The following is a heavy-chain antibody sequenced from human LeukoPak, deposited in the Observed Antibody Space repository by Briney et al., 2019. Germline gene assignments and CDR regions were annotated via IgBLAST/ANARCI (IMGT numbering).Heavy chain of an antibody. D-gene: IGHD4-11*01. CDR1: GGSISSTDHY. V-gene: IGHV4-30-4*01. Sequence: PSETLSLTCTVSGGSISSTDHYWSWIRQPPGKGLEWIGYIYYSGSTYYNPSLKSRLTILLDMSKNQFSLKLSSVTAADTAVYYCARDRVRGNSNPFFDYWGQGTLVTVSS. CDR3: ARDRVRGNSNPFFDY. J-gene: IGHJ4*02. CDR2: IYYSGST.